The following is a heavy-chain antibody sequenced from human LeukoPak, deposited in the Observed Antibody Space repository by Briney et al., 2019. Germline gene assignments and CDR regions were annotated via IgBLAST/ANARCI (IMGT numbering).Heavy chain of an antibody. D-gene: IGHD4-23*01. CDR1: GDSVSSGSYY. CDR2: IYYSGST. Sequence: SETLSLTCTVSGDSVSSGSYYWSWIRQPPGKGLEWIGYIYYSGSTNYNPSLKSRVAISIDTSKNQFSLKLSSVTAADTAVYYCARVLTTVVFDYWGQGTLVTVSS. V-gene: IGHV4-61*01. J-gene: IGHJ4*02. CDR3: ARVLTTVVFDY.